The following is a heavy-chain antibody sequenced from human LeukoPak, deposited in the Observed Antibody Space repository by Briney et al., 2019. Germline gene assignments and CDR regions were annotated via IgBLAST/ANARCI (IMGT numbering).Heavy chain of an antibody. D-gene: IGHD2-2*03. CDR3: AGRVWIEDNYFDY. J-gene: IGHJ4*02. CDR2: ISGSGGST. V-gene: IGHV3-23*01. CDR1: GFTFSSSA. Sequence: GGSLRLSCAASGFTFSSSAMSWVRRAPGKGLEWVSSISGSGGSTYYADPVKGRFTISRDNSKNTLYLQMNNLRDDDTPVYYCAGRVWIEDNYFDYWGQGTLGTVSS.